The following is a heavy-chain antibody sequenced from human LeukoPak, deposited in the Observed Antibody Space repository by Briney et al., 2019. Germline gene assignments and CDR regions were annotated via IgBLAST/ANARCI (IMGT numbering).Heavy chain of an antibody. CDR3: ARGRLGWGDNSYGYYYYYMDV. CDR1: GGTFSSYA. CDR2: IIPIFGTA. Sequence: ASVKVSCKASGGTFSSYAISWVRQAPGQGLEWMGGIIPIFGTANYAQKFQGRVTITADESTSTAYMELSSLRSEDTAVYYCARGRLGWGDNSYGYYYYYMDVWGKGTTVTVSS. J-gene: IGHJ6*03. D-gene: IGHD5-18*01. V-gene: IGHV1-69*13.